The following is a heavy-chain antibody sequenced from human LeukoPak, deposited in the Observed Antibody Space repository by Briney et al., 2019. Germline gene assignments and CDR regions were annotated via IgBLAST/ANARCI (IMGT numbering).Heavy chain of an antibody. D-gene: IGHD3-10*01. Sequence: GGSLRLSCAASGFSFTRYWMTWVRQAPGTGLELVANIKEDGSEKYYVDSVKGRFTISRDNAKNSLYLQMNSLRVEDTAVYYCAKLAKYFYGSETYYFFEHWGQGTPVTASS. CDR1: GFSFTRYW. CDR3: AKLAKYFYGSETYYFFEH. J-gene: IGHJ4*02. CDR2: IKEDGSEK. V-gene: IGHV3-7*01.